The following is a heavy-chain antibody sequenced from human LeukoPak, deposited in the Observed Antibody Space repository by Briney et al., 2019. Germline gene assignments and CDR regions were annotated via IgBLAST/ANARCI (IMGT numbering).Heavy chain of an antibody. D-gene: IGHD3-22*01. CDR3: ARRSDSSGYYLSDAFDI. V-gene: IGHV1-69*05. Sequence: GASVKVSCKASGGTFSSYAISWVRQAPGQGLEWMGGIIPIFGTANYAQKFQGRVMITTDESTSTAYMELSSLRSEDTAVYYCARRSDSSGYYLSDAFDIWGQGTMVTVSS. CDR2: IIPIFGTA. J-gene: IGHJ3*02. CDR1: GGTFSSYA.